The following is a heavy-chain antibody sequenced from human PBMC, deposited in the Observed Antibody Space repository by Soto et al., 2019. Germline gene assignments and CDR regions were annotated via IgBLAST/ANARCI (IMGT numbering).Heavy chain of an antibody. Sequence: GGSLRLSCAASGFTFSSYSMSWVRQAPGKGLEWVSAISGSGGSTYYADSVKGRFTISRDNSKNTLYLQMNSLRAEDTAVYYCAKSGFSIAAAGGSGYWGQGTLVTVSS. CDR3: AKSGFSIAAAGGSGY. V-gene: IGHV3-23*01. CDR1: GFTFSSYS. CDR2: ISGSGGST. J-gene: IGHJ4*02. D-gene: IGHD6-13*01.